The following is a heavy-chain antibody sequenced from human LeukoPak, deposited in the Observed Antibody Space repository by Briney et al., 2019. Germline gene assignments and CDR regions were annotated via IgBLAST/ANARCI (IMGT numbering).Heavy chain of an antibody. V-gene: IGHV4-34*01. CDR3: ARGGGYNWFDP. J-gene: IGHJ5*02. CDR2: INHSGST. Sequence: GSLRLSCAASRFTFNIYAMSWVRLAPGKGLQWIGEINHSGSTNYNPSLKSRVTISVDTSKNQFSLKLSSVTAADTAVYYCARGGGYNWFDPWGQGTLVTVSS. CDR1: RFTFNIYA. D-gene: IGHD3-16*01.